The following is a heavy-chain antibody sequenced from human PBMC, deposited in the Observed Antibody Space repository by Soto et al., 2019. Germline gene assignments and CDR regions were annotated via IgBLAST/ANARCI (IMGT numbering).Heavy chain of an antibody. CDR2: ISGSGGST. V-gene: IGHV3-23*01. J-gene: IGHJ4*02. CDR3: AKARARYYDSSGYYPFDY. D-gene: IGHD3-22*01. CDR1: GFTFSSYA. Sequence: PGGSLRLSCAASGFTFSSYAMSWVCQAPGKGLEWVSAISGSGGSTYYADSVKGRFTISRDNSKNTLYLQMNSLRAEDTAVYYCAKARARYYDSSGYYPFDYWGQGTLVTFSS.